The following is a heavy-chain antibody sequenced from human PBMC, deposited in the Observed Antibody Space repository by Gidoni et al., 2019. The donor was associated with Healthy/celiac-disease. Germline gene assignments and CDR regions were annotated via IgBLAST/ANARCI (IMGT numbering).Heavy chain of an antibody. CDR3: ARDFPLGDSYGPLDY. CDR2: ISYDGSNK. V-gene: IGHV3-30-3*01. J-gene: IGHJ4*02. D-gene: IGHD5-18*01. CDR1: GFTFSSYA. Sequence: GGGVVQPGRSLRLSCAASGFTFSSYAMHWVRQAPGKGLEWVAVISYDGSNKYYADSVKGRFTISRDNSKNTLYLQMNSLRAEDTAVYYCARDFPLGDSYGPLDYWGQGTLVTVSS.